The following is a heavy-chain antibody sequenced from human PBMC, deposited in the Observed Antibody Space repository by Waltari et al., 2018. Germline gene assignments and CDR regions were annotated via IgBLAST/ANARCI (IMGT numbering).Heavy chain of an antibody. CDR1: GYTFTSYG. CDR3: ARDLRELLDSYYFDY. Sequence: QVQLVQSGAEVTKPGASVKVSCKASGYTFTSYGISWVRQAPGQGLEWMGWISAYNGNTNYAQKLQGRVTMTTDTSTSTAYMELRSLRSDDTAVYYCARDLRELLDSYYFDYWGQGTLVTVSS. V-gene: IGHV1-18*01. CDR2: ISAYNGNT. D-gene: IGHD1-26*01. J-gene: IGHJ4*02.